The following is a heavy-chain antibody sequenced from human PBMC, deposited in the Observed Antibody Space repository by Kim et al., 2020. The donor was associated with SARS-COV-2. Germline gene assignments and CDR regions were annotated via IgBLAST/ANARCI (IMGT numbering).Heavy chain of an antibody. CDR3: ARDIASYYDSSGYYFDY. Sequence: FQGRVTMTRETSTSTVYMELSSLRSEDTAVYYCARDIASYYDSSGYYFDYWGQGTLVTVSS. V-gene: IGHV1-46*01. D-gene: IGHD3-22*01. J-gene: IGHJ4*02.